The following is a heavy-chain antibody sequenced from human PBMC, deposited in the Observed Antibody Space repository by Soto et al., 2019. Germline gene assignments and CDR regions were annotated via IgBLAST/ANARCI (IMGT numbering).Heavy chain of an antibody. Sequence: SDTQSVTCVVSAGSILSGWYPSRSVRQPVGKGLEWIGYIYHSGSTYYNPSLKSRVTISVDRSKNQFSLKLSSVPAAHTAVYYCARSSRAIESRVAFDIWGQGTMVT. CDR2: IYHSGST. J-gene: IGHJ3*02. CDR1: AGSILSGWYP. V-gene: IGHV4-30-2*01. CDR3: ARSSRAIESRVAFDI. D-gene: IGHD2-2*02.